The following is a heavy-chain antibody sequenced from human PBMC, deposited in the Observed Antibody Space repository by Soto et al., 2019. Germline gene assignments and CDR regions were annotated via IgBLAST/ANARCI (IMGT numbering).Heavy chain of an antibody. J-gene: IGHJ6*02. CDR1: GFTFSNYA. CDR3: AKHSRETTTCGMDV. D-gene: IGHD2-2*01. Sequence: PGGSLRLSCAACGFTFSNYAMSWVRQAPGRGLEWVSGISDSAGSTYYADSVKGRFTISRDNSENTLYLQMNSLRAEDTAVYYCAKHSRETTTCGMDVWGQGTTVTVSS. V-gene: IGHV3-23*01. CDR2: ISDSAGST.